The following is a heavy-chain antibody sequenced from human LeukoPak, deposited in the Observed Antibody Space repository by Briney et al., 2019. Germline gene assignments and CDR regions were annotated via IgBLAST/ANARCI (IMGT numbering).Heavy chain of an antibody. J-gene: IGHJ4*02. CDR3: ARGTLYRGWSYYLDF. Sequence: SETLSLTCTVSGGSISSYYWGWIRQPPGKALEWIGSVYYSGTTSYNPSLKSRVTISVDMSKNHFSLRLRSVTAADTAMYYCARGTLYRGWSYYLDFWGQGSQVTVSS. CDR2: VYYSGTT. CDR1: GGSISSYY. D-gene: IGHD6-19*01. V-gene: IGHV4-39*07.